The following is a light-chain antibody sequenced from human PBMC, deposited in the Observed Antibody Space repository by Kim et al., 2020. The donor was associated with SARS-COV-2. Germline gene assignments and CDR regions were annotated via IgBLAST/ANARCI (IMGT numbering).Light chain of an antibody. J-gene: IGLJ1*01. V-gene: IGLV2-14*04. CDR2: DVS. Sequence: GQSITISCTGTSSDVGRYNYVSWYQQHPGKAPNLMIYDVSERPSGVSDRFSGSKSGNTASLTISGLQAEDEGDYYCSSYASSSSYVFGTGTKVTVL. CDR3: SSYASSSSYV. CDR1: SSDVGRYNY.